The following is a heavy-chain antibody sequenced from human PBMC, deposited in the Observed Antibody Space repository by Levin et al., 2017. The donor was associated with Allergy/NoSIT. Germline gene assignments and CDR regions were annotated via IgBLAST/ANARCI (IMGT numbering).Heavy chain of an antibody. CDR1: GFTFSTYA. V-gene: IGHV3-23*01. D-gene: IGHD4-17*01. CDR3: AKRASNTVTYSHMDV. J-gene: IGHJ6*03. Sequence: GESLKISCAASGFTFSTYAMRWVRQAPGKGLEWVSAINGGGGTTYYADSVKGRFTISRDNSQNTLYLQMNSLRAEDTAVYFCAKRASNTVTYSHMDVWGKGTTVTVSS. CDR2: INGGGGTT.